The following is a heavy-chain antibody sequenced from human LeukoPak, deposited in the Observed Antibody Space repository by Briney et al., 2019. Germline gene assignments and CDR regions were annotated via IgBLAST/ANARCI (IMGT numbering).Heavy chain of an antibody. CDR3: ARGGGGDFDY. Sequence: PSETLSLTCTVSGGSISSSSYYWGWIRQPPGKGLEWIGYIYHSGSTYYNPSLKSRVTISVDRSKNQFSLKLSSVTATDTAVYYCARGGGGDFDYWGQGTLVTVSS. J-gene: IGHJ4*02. V-gene: IGHV4-30-2*01. CDR1: GGSISSSSYY. D-gene: IGHD2-21*01. CDR2: IYHSGST.